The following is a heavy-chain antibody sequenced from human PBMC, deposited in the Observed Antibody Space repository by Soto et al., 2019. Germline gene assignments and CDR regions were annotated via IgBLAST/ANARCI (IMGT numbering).Heavy chain of an antibody. D-gene: IGHD2-15*01. CDR1: GFTFSSYS. Sequence: PGGSLRLSCAASGFTFSSYSMNWVRQAPGKGLEWVSSISSSSSYIYYADSAKGRFTISRDNAKNSLYLQMNSLRAEDTAVYYCARDLGYCSGGSCYSVSYYYGMDVWGQGTTVTVSS. CDR2: ISSSSSYI. J-gene: IGHJ6*02. V-gene: IGHV3-21*01. CDR3: ARDLGYCSGGSCYSVSYYYGMDV.